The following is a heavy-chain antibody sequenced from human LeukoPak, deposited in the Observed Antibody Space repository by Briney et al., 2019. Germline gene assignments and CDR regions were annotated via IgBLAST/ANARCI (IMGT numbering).Heavy chain of an antibody. V-gene: IGHV3-7*01. CDR2: IKQEGSEK. CDR1: GFTFSRYW. D-gene: IGHD4-11*01. J-gene: IGHJ4*02. Sequence: PAGGSLRLSCAASGFTFSRYWMSWVRQPPRKGLEWVANIKQEGSEKYYVDSVKGRFTISRDNAKTSLYLEMHSLRAEDTAVYYCVIGKTVTTSAASRGLPDLLGYWGQGTLVTVSS. CDR3: VIGKTVTTSAASRGLPDLLGY.